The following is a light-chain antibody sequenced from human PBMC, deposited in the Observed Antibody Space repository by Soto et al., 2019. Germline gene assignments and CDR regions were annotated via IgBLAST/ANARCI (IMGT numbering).Light chain of an antibody. CDR1: SGDVGGYDY. Sequence: QSALTQPASVSGSPGQSITISCAGTSGDVGGYDYVSWYQQHPGKAPKLMIYDVSNRPSGVSNRFSGSKSGNTASLTISGLQAEDEADYYCSSYTSSITVVFGGGTKLTVL. CDR2: DVS. CDR3: SSYTSSITVV. V-gene: IGLV2-14*01. J-gene: IGLJ2*01.